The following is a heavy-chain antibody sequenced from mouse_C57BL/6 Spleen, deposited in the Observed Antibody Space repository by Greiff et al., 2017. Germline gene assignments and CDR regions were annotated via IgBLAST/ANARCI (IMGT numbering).Heavy chain of an antibody. CDR3: TTAWDAMDY. CDR1: GFNIKDDY. V-gene: IGHV14-4*01. J-gene: IGHJ4*01. CDR2: IDPENGDT. Sequence: VQLKESGAELVRPGASVKLSCTASGFNIKDDYMHWVKQRPEQGLEWIGWIDPENGDTEYASKFQGKATITADTSSNTAYLQLSSLTSEDTAVYYCTTAWDAMDYWGQGTSVTVSS.